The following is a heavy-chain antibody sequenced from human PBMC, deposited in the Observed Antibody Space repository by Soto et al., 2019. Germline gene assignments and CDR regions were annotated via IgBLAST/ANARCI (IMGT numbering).Heavy chain of an antibody. CDR2: ISTYNGNT. V-gene: IGHV1-18*01. Sequence: ASLKVSCKASGYTFNTYYISWLRQAPGQGLEWIGWISTYNGNTNYVPKFQGRITMTTDTSTSTAYMELRSLRSDDTALYFCARDTSNYFDFWGQGTPVTVSS. D-gene: IGHD2-2*01. CDR3: ARDTSNYFDF. J-gene: IGHJ4*02. CDR1: GYTFNTYY.